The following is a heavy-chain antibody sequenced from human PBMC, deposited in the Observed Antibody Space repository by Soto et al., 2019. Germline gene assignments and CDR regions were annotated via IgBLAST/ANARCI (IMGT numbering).Heavy chain of an antibody. J-gene: IGHJ6*02. Sequence: SETLSLTCAVYGGSFSGYYWSWIRQPPGKGLEWIGEINHSGSTNYNPSLKSRVTISVDTSKNQFSLKLSSVTAADTAVYYCARGLSQIWYYYYGMDVWGQGTTVT. CDR1: GGSFSGYY. V-gene: IGHV4-34*01. CDR2: INHSGST. D-gene: IGHD5-18*01. CDR3: ARGLSQIWYYYYGMDV.